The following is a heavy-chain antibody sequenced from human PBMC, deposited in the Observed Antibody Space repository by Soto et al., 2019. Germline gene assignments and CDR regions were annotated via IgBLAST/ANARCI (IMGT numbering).Heavy chain of an antibody. Sequence: SLRLSCAASGFTFSSYAMHWVSQAPGKGLEWVAVISYDGSNKYYADSVKGRFTISRDNSKNTLYLQMNSLRAEDTAVYYCARASGPRRGMDVWGQGTTVTVS. CDR2: ISYDGSNK. CDR1: GFTFSSYA. V-gene: IGHV3-30-3*01. J-gene: IGHJ6*02. D-gene: IGHD3-10*01. CDR3: ARASGPRRGMDV.